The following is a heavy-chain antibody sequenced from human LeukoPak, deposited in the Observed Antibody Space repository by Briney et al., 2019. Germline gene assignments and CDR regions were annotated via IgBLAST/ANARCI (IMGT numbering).Heavy chain of an antibody. Sequence: SETLSLTCTVYGDFISSGNYYWSWIRQPAGKGLEWIGRISSSGSTNYNPSLKSRVTISVDTSKNQFSLKLSSVTAADTAVYFCARGPYSYDSSGAFDIWGQGTMVTVSS. CDR1: GDFISSGNYY. CDR2: ISSSGST. D-gene: IGHD3-22*01. CDR3: ARGPYSYDSSGAFDI. V-gene: IGHV4-61*02. J-gene: IGHJ3*02.